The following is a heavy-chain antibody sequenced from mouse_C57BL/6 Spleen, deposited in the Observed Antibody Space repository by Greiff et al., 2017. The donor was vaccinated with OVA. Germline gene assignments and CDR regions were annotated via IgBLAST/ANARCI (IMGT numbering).Heavy chain of an antibody. CDR2: INPYNGGT. D-gene: IGHD1-1*01. V-gene: IGHV1-19*01. Sequence: EVQLQQSGPVLVKPGASVKMSCKASGYTFTDYYMNWVKQSHGKSLEWIGVINPYNGGTSYNQKFKGKATLTVDKSSSTAYMELNSLTSEDSAVYYCARHQSSHFDYWGQGTTLTVSS. CDR1: GYTFTDYY. CDR3: ARHQSSHFDY. J-gene: IGHJ2*01.